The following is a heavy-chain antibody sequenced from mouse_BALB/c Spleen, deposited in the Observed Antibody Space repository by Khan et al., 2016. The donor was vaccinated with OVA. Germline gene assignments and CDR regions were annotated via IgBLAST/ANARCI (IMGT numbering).Heavy chain of an antibody. CDR2: IWAGGST. Sequence: QVQLKESGPGLVAPSQSLSITCTVYGYSLTRYGVHWVRQPPGKGLEWLGLIWAGGSTNYNWALMSRLSISIDNSKSLVFLIVNSLQTDDTALYYCASSKYLARYWGQGTTLTVSS. J-gene: IGHJ2*01. CDR3: ASSKYLARY. CDR1: GYSLTRYG. V-gene: IGHV2-9*02. D-gene: IGHD3-3*01.